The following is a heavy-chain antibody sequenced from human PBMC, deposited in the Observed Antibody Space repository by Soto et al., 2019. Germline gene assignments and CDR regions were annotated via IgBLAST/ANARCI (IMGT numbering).Heavy chain of an antibody. J-gene: IGHJ6*02. CDR1: GGTFSSYA. Sequence: SVKVSCKASGGTFSSYAISWVLQAPGQGLEWMGGIIPIFGTANYAQKFQGRVTITADESTSTAYMELSSLRSEDTAVYYCAREVDKAMDHEAGMDVWGQWTTVTAS. V-gene: IGHV1-69*13. D-gene: IGHD5-18*01. CDR2: IIPIFGTA. CDR3: AREVDKAMDHEAGMDV.